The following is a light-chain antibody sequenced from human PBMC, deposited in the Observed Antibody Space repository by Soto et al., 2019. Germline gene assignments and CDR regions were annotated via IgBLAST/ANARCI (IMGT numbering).Light chain of an antibody. Sequence: EIVMTQSPATLSVSPGERATLSCRASQSVSSNLAWYQQKPGQAPRLLIYGASTRATGIPARFSGSGSGTEFTLTISSLQSEDFAVYYCQHYNNWPDTFGQGTKVEIK. CDR2: GAS. J-gene: IGKJ1*01. CDR3: QHYNNWPDT. V-gene: IGKV3-15*01. CDR1: QSVSSN.